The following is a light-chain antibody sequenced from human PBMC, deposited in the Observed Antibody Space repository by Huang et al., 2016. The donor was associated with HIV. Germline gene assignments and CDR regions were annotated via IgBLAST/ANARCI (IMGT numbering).Light chain of an antibody. J-gene: IGKJ1*01. CDR3: MHAIESPRT. Sequence: DIVMTQSPLSLSVTPGEAASISGRSSQSLLNSNGYNYLDWYFQMPGHSPHLLIYLGSNRASGGPDRFSGSGAGTDFTLKISRVEAEDVGVYDCMHAIESPRTCGQGTKVEIK. V-gene: IGKV2-28*01. CDR2: LGS. CDR1: QSLLNSNGYNY.